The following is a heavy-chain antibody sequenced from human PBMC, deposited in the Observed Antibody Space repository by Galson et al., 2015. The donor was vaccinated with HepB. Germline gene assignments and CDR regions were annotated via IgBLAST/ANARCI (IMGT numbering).Heavy chain of an antibody. CDR3: AREMAHRGVVPAATWPMDV. Sequence: SVKVSCKASGGTLSRYAISWVRQAPGQGLEWMGRIIPIAGIANYAQKFQGRVTINADKSTSTAYMELSSLRSEDTAVYYCAREMAHRGVVPAATWPMDVWGQGTLVTVAS. D-gene: IGHD2-2*01. CDR1: GGTLSRYA. V-gene: IGHV1-69*04. CDR2: IIPIAGIA. J-gene: IGHJ4*02.